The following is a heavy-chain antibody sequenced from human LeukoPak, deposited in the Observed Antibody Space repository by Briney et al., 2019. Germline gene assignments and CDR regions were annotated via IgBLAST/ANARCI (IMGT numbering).Heavy chain of an antibody. J-gene: IGHJ5*02. Sequence: ASVKVSCKASGYTFTSYGISWVRQAPGQGLEWMGWISAYNGNTNYAQKLQGRVTMTTDTSTSTAYMELRSLRSDDTAVYYCARDGANPPPGVLWFGESNNWFDPWSQGTLVTVSS. V-gene: IGHV1-18*01. CDR3: ARDGANPPPGVLWFGESNNWFDP. D-gene: IGHD3-10*01. CDR2: ISAYNGNT. CDR1: GYTFTSYG.